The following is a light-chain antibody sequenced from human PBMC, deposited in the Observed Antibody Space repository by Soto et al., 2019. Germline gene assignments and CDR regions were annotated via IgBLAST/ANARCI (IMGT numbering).Light chain of an antibody. CDR2: DVS. V-gene: IGLV2-11*01. J-gene: IGLJ1*01. Sequence: QSVLTQPRSVSGSPGQSVTISCTGTSSDVGGYNYVSWYQQHPGKAPKLMIYDVSKRPSGVPDRFSGSKSGNTASLTISGLQAEDEADYYCCSYAGSYTPXVFGTGTKVTVL. CDR3: CSYAGSYTPXV. CDR1: SSDVGGYNY.